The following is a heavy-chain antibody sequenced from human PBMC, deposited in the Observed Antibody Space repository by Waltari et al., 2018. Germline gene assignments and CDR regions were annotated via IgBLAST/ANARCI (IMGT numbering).Heavy chain of an antibody. D-gene: IGHD4-17*01. V-gene: IGHV1-18*01. J-gene: IGHJ6*02. CDR3: AREVGYGDYYYYYGMDV. CDR1: GGTFSSYA. Sequence: QVQLVQSGAEVKKPGSSVKVSCKASGGTFSSYAISWVRQAPGQGLEWMGGISAYNGNTNYAQKLQGRVTMTTDTSTSTAYMELRSLRSDDTAVYYCAREVGYGDYYYYYGMDVWGQGTTVTVSS. CDR2: ISAYNGNT.